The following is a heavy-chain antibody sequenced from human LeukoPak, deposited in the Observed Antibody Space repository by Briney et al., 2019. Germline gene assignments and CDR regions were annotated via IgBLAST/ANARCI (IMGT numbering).Heavy chain of an antibody. J-gene: IGHJ4*02. D-gene: IGHD3-22*01. V-gene: IGHV4-61*01. CDR1: GGSITSGTYY. CDR3: MIRFVTIDY. CDR2: IYYSGST. Sequence: SETLSLTCTVSGGSITSGTYYWSWIRQPPGKGLEWIGYIYYSGSTNYNPSLKSRVTISVDTSKNQFSLKLSSVTAADTAVYYCMIRFVTIDYWGQGTLVTVSS.